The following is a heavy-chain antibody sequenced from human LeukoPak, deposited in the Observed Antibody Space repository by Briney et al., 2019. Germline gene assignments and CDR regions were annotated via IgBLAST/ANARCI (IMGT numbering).Heavy chain of an antibody. D-gene: IGHD4-11*01. CDR3: ARRSLYSNYQ. J-gene: IGHJ4*02. Sequence: RTSETLSLTRSVWGGFLSCYDWRGIRQPPGKGLEWIGEINHSGSTNYNPSLKSRVTISVDTSKNQFSLKLSSVTAADTAVYYCARRSLYSNYQWGQGTLVTVSS. V-gene: IGHV4-34*01. CDR1: GGFLSCYD. CDR2: INHSGST.